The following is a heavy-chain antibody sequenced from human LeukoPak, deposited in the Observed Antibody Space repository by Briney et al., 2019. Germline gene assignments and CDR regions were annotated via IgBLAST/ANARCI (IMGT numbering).Heavy chain of an antibody. CDR3: ARPGSGYSYGYDY. J-gene: IGHJ4*02. V-gene: IGHV5-51*01. CDR1: GYRFTSYW. D-gene: IGHD5-18*01. CDR2: IDPGDSDT. Sequence: GGSLKISCKGSGYRFTSYWIGWVRQMPGKGLEWMGIIDPGDSDTRYSPSFQGQVTISADKSISTAYLQWSSLKASDTAMYYCARPGSGYSYGYDYWGQGTLVTVSS.